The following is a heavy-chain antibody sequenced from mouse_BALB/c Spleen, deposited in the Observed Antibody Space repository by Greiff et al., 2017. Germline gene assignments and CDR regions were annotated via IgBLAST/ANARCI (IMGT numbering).Heavy chain of an antibody. V-gene: IGHV1-54*01. CDR1: GYAFTNYL. Sequence: VQVVESGAELVRPGTSVKVSCKASGYAFTNYLIEWVKQRPGQGLEWIGVINPGSGGTNYNEKFKGKATLTADKSSSTAYMQLSSLTSDDSAVYFCARGSYYYGSSPRAFDVWGAGTTVTVSS. CDR2: INPGSGGT. J-gene: IGHJ1*01. CDR3: ARGSYYYGSSPRAFDV. D-gene: IGHD1-1*01.